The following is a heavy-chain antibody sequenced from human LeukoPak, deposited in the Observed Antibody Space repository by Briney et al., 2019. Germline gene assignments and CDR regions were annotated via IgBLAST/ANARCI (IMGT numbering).Heavy chain of an antibody. CDR1: GYTFTSYD. J-gene: IGHJ5*02. Sequence: ASVKVSCKASGYTFTSYDFNWVRQATGQRPEWMGWMSPNSGDTGYAQKFQDRVTMTRNTSISTAYMELSSLRSDDTAVYYCARGELNWFDPWGQGTLVTVSS. CDR3: ARGELNWFDP. D-gene: IGHD1-26*01. CDR2: MSPNSGDT. V-gene: IGHV1-8*01.